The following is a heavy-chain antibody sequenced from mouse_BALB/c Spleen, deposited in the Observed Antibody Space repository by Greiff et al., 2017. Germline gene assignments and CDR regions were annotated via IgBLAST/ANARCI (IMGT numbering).Heavy chain of an antibody. CDR2: ISSGGSYT. J-gene: IGHJ4*01. Sequence: EVMLVESGGGLVKPGGSLKLSCAASGFTFSSYAMSWVRQTPEKRLEWVATISSGGSYTYYPDSVKGRFTISRDNAKNTLYLQMSSLRSEDTAMYYCARHGGSAMDYWGQGTSVTVSS. CDR3: ARHGGSAMDY. V-gene: IGHV5-9-3*01. CDR1: GFTFSSYA.